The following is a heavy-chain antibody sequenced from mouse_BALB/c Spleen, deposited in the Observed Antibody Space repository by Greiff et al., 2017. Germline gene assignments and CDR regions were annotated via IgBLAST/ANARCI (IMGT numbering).Heavy chain of an antibody. V-gene: IGHV1-77*01. Sequence: GQLQQSGAELARPGASVKLSCKASGYTFTDYYINWVKQRTGQGLEWIGEIYPGSGNTYYNEKFKGKATLTADKSSSTAYMQLSSLTSEDSAVYFCARALGYAMDYWGQGTSVTVSS. CDR3: ARALGYAMDY. CDR1: GYTFTDYY. J-gene: IGHJ4*01. CDR2: IYPGSGNT.